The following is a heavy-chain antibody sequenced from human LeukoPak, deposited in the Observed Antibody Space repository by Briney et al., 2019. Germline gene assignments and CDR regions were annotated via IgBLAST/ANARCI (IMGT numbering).Heavy chain of an antibody. D-gene: IGHD1-14*01. Sequence: GAPVKVSSKASVYTFTDYGITWVRQAPGQGLEWMGWINPNSGGTNYAQTFQGRVAMTRDTSISTAYMELSRLRSEDTAVYYCARWAGSAGYYYYYMDVWGKGTTVTVSS. J-gene: IGHJ6*03. V-gene: IGHV1-2*02. CDR1: VYTFTDYG. CDR2: INPNSGGT. CDR3: ARWAGSAGYYYYYMDV.